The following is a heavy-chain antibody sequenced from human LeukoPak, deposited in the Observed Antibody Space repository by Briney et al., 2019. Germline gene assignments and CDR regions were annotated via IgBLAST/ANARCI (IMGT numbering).Heavy chain of an antibody. CDR2: IYSGGST. J-gene: IGHJ4*02. CDR1: GFTVSSNY. Sequence: GGSLRLSCAASGFTVSSNYMSWVRQAPGKGLEWVSVIYSGGSTYYADSVKGRFTISRDNSKNTLYLQMDSLRAEDTAVYYCARDSGSSGWYLDYWGQGTLVTVSS. D-gene: IGHD6-19*01. V-gene: IGHV3-53*01. CDR3: ARDSGSSGWYLDY.